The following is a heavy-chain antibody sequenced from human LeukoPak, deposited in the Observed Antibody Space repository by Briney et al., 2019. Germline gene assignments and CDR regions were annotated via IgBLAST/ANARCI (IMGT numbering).Heavy chain of an antibody. D-gene: IGHD5-24*01. V-gene: IGHV3-43*01. J-gene: IGHJ4*02. Sequence: GGSLRLSCATSGFNFNAYTMHWVRQAPGKGLEWVSFIRGAATTNYADSVKGRFTVSSDNSKNSLYLQMNSLRPEDSGLYYCAKERDGHMDGLAHWGRGTLVTVSS. CDR3: AKERDGHMDGLAH. CDR1: GFNFNAYT. CDR2: IRGAATT.